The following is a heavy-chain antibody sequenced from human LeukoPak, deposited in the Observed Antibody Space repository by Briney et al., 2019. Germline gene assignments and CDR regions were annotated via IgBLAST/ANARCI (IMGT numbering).Heavy chain of an antibody. V-gene: IGHV3-7*01. CDR2: INEGGSAD. CDR1: GFTFSSYS. CDR3: ARDTSVAGYFDY. D-gene: IGHD6-19*01. Sequence: PGGSLRLSCAASGFTFSSYSMNWVRQAPGKGLEWVANINEGGSADYYADSVRGRFTISRDNAKNSLHLQMNNLRAEDTAVYYCARDTSVAGYFDYWGQGTLVTVSS. J-gene: IGHJ4*02.